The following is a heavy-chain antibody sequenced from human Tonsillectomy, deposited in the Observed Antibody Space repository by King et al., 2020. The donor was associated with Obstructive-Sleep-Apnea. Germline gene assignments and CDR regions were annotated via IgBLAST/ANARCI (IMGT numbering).Heavy chain of an antibody. Sequence: VQLQESGPGLVKPSQTLSLTCTVSGGSISSGDYYWSWIRQHPGKGLEWIGYIYYSGSTYYNPSLKSRITMSVDTSENQFSLKLRSITAADTAIYFCARVSVCGGDCYSNNWGQGTLVTVSS. CDR3: ARVSVCGGDCYSNN. V-gene: IGHV4-31*03. CDR1: GGSISSGDYY. D-gene: IGHD2-21*02. CDR2: IYYSGST. J-gene: IGHJ4*02.